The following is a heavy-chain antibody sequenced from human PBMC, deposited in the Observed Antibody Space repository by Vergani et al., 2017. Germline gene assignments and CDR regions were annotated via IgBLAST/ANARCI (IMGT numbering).Heavy chain of an antibody. CDR1: GFTFSSYS. J-gene: IGHJ3*02. CDR3: ARGPVRAASYFWSGYYGGAFDI. Sequence: EVQLVESGGGLVKPGGSLRLSCAASGFTFSSYSMNWVRQAPGKGLEWVSSISSSNNYIYYADSVKGRFTISRDNAKNSLYLQMNSLRAEDTAVYYCARGPVRAASYFWSGYYGGAFDIWGQGTMVTVSS. D-gene: IGHD3-3*01. V-gene: IGHV3-21*01. CDR2: ISSSNNYI.